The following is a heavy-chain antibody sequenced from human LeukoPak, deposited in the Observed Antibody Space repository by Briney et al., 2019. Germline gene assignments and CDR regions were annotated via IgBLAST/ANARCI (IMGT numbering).Heavy chain of an antibody. Sequence: PSETLSLTCTVSGGSISSYYWSWIRQPAGKGLEWIGRIYTSGSTNYNPSLKSRVTMSVDTSKNQFSLKLSSVTAADTAVYYCARERVPYDSSGHYDYYYYYGMDVWGQGTTVTVSS. D-gene: IGHD3-22*01. CDR2: IYTSGST. J-gene: IGHJ6*02. CDR3: ARERVPYDSSGHYDYYYYYGMDV. V-gene: IGHV4-4*07. CDR1: GGSISSYY.